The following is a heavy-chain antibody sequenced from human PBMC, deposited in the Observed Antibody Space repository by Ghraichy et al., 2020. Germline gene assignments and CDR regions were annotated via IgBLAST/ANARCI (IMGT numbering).Heavy chain of an antibody. Sequence: GESLNISCAVSGFVFAAYDMHWVRQIPGKGLEWVAAIGTRGVTTYSDSVKGRFTISRENDKKLLYLQMDSLRARDTALYFCVRGGSDAFDFWCQGTMVTVSS. CDR3: VRGGSDAFDF. V-gene: IGHV3-13*01. CDR1: GFVFAAYD. CDR2: IGTRGVT. J-gene: IGHJ3*01.